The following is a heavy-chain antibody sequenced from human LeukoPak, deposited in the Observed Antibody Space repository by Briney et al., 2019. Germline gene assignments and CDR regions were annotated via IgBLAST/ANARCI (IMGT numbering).Heavy chain of an antibody. V-gene: IGHV1-18*01. CDR1: GYTFTTYN. CDR3: ARETVTGFGVGKFDY. D-gene: IGHD3-3*01. J-gene: IGHJ4*02. Sequence: ASVKVSCTASGYTFTTYNIHWVRQAPGQGLEWMGWVSPYNDNTIYAQTFEGRGTLTTDTSTSTAYMELRSLRSDDTAVYYCARETVTGFGVGKFDYWGQGTLVTVSS. CDR2: VSPYNDNT.